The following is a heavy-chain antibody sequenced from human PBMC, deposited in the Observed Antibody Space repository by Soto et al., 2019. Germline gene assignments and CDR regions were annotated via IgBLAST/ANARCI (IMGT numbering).Heavy chain of an antibody. CDR2: INGGSGHT. CDR3: STDVLLNVLCYS. CDR1: GYTFTSYA. D-gene: IGHD2-15*01. V-gene: IGHV1-3*01. Sequence: QVQLVQSGAEVKKPGASVKVSCKASGYTFTSYAIHWVRQAPGQRLEWMGGINGGSGHTKFSQKIHGIGTITRDTSASTAYMVLIILKAEDTAVYYCSTDVLLNVLCYSGGQGTLVTVSS. J-gene: IGHJ5*01.